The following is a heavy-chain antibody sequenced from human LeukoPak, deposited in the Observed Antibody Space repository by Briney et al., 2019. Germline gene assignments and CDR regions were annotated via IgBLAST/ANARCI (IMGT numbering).Heavy chain of an antibody. D-gene: IGHD1-26*01. CDR3: AIVGATTVDY. V-gene: IGHV1-69*05. J-gene: IGHJ4*02. CDR2: IIPIFGTA. Sequence: GASVKVSCKASGGTFSSYAIRWVRQAPGQGLEWMGGIIPIFGTANYAQKFQGRVTITTDESTSTAYMELSSLRSEDMAVYYCAIVGATTVDYWGQGTLVTVSS. CDR1: GGTFSSYA.